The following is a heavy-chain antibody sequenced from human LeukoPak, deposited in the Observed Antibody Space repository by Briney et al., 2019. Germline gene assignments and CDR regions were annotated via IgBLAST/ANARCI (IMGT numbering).Heavy chain of an antibody. V-gene: IGHV4-34*01. CDR2: INHSGST. CDR3: STRGD. J-gene: IGHJ4*02. Sequence: PSETLSLTCAVYGGSFSTYYWSWVRQPPGKGLEWIGEINHSGSTNYNPSLKSRVTISANTSKGQFSLKLTSVTAADTAVYYCSTRGDWGQGTLVTVFS. CDR1: GGSFSTYY.